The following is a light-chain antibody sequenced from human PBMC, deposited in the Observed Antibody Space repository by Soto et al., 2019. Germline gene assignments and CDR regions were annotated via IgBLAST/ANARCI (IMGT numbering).Light chain of an antibody. CDR3: QQVNSFPLT. V-gene: IGKV1-33*01. CDR1: QNIKNY. CDR2: XAS. Sequence: DIQMTQSPTSLSASVGDRVTITCKASQNIKNYINEYQQKPGRAPKLLIXXASNLEXGXXSRFRGSGSGTDFTFTISRLQPEDIATYYCQQVNSFPLTVGGGTKVDIK. J-gene: IGKJ4*01.